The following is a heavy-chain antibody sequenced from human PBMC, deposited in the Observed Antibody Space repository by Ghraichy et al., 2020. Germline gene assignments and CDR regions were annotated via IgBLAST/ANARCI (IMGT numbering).Heavy chain of an antibody. Sequence: GGSLRLPCAASGFTFSDHTVNWVRQAPGKGLEWVSAIGGRNSYIFYADSVQGRFTISRDDTRNSLYLRMNSLRAEDTAMYYCARGVNHAFDIWGQGTMVTVSS. CDR1: GFTFSDHT. J-gene: IGHJ3*02. V-gene: IGHV3-21*01. CDR2: IGGRNSYI. CDR3: ARGVNHAFDI.